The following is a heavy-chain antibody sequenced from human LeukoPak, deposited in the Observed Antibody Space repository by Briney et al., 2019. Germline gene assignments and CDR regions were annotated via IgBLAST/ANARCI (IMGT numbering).Heavy chain of an antibody. Sequence: GGSLRLSCAASGFTFSNYDIHWVRQAPGKGLEWVSSISGSGDSTFYADSVKGRFSISRDNSKNTLYLQVNGLRTEDTAVYYCAKDRLLNCRGDCYIFDYWGQGTVVTVSS. CDR2: ISGSGDST. V-gene: IGHV3-23*01. CDR1: GFTFSNYD. D-gene: IGHD2-21*02. J-gene: IGHJ4*02. CDR3: AKDRLLNCRGDCYIFDY.